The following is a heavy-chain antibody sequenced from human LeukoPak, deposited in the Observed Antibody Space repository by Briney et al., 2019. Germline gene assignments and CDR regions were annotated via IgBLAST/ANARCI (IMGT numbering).Heavy chain of an antibody. J-gene: IGHJ4*02. V-gene: IGHV5-51*01. CDR1: GSSFTSYW. Sequence: GASPQISCKGSGSSFTSYWIGWVRPLPGKGLEWMGIIYPGDSDTRYSPSFQGQVTISADKSISTAYLQWSSLKASDTAMYYCARLVSSIAARPMDYWGQGTLVTVSS. D-gene: IGHD6-6*01. CDR2: IYPGDSDT. CDR3: ARLVSSIAARPMDY.